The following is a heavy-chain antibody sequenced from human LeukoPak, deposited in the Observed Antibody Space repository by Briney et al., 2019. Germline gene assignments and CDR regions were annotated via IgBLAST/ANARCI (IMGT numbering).Heavy chain of an antibody. Sequence: ASVKASCKASGYTFISYDINWVRQAPGHGLEWMEWISAYNGNTNYAQKLQGRVTMTTDTSTSTAYMELRSLRSDDTAVYYCARDSAPIVVVAATPGYWGQGTLVTVSS. V-gene: IGHV1-18*01. J-gene: IGHJ4*02. CDR1: GYTFISYD. D-gene: IGHD2-15*01. CDR2: ISAYNGNT. CDR3: ARDSAPIVVVAATPGY.